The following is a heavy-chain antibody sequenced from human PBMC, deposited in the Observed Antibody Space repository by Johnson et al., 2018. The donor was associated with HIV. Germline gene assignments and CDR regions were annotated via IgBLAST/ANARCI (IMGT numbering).Heavy chain of an antibody. CDR3: AGANAAGTLGDAFDI. Sequence: QLVESGGGLVKPGGSLRLSCAASGFTFSYYYMSWIRQAQGKGLEWVSYISSSGSTIYYADSVKGRFTISRDNAKNSLYLQMNSLRAEDTAVYYCAGANAAGTLGDAFDIWGQGTMVTAS. J-gene: IGHJ3*02. V-gene: IGHV3-11*04. D-gene: IGHD6-13*01. CDR1: GFTFSYYY. CDR2: ISSSGSTI.